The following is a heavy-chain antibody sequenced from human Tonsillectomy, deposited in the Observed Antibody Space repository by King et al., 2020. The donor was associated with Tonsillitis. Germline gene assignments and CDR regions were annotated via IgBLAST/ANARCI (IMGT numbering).Heavy chain of an antibody. V-gene: IGHV3-30*02. CDR2: IRYDGSNK. D-gene: IGHD1-7*01. CDR3: AKAYNWNYGPYFDY. Sequence: VQLVESGGGVVQPGGSLRLSCAASGFTFSSYGMHWVRQAPGKGLEWVAFIRYDGSNKYYADSVKGRFTISRDNSKNTLYLRMNSLRAEDTAVYYCAKAYNWNYGPYFDYWGQGTLVTVSS. J-gene: IGHJ4*02. CDR1: GFTFSSYG.